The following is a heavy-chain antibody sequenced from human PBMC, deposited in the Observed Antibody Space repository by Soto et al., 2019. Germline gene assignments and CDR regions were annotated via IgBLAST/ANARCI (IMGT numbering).Heavy chain of an antibody. J-gene: IGHJ5*02. D-gene: IGHD2-15*01. CDR2: ISGSGGST. CDR1: GFTFSSYA. Sequence: PGGSLRLSCAASGFTFSSYAMSWVRQAPGKGIEWGSAISGSGGSTYYADSVKGRFTISRDNSKNTLYLQMNSLRAEDTAVYYCAKDVRMVTYNWFDPWGQGTLVTVSS. CDR3: AKDVRMVTYNWFDP. V-gene: IGHV3-23*01.